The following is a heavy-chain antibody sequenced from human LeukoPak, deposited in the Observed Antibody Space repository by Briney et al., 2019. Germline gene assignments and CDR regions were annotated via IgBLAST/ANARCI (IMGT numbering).Heavy chain of an antibody. CDR3: AELGITMIGGV. J-gene: IGHJ6*04. CDR2: MDEYGSDI. CDR1: GFDFSGFS. V-gene: IGHV3-7*01. D-gene: IGHD3-10*02. Sequence: GGSLRLSCVVSGFDFSGFSMSWVRQAPGKGLEWVAIMDEYGSDIFYVESVKGRFIISRANARNSLYLQMNNLRAEDTAVYYCAELGITMIGGVWGKGTTVTISS.